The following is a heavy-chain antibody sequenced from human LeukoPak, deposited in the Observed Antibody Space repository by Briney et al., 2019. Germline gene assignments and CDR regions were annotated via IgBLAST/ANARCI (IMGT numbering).Heavy chain of an antibody. V-gene: IGHV3-11*01. D-gene: IGHD2-21*02. CDR2: ISGSGYSI. CDR3: ARERGRDRYNEGFDY. Sequence: GGSLRLSCAASGFTFSDYYMGWFRQAPGKGLEWLIYISGSGYSIYYGDSVKGRFTVSRDKDKNSLYLQMNSLRAEDTAVYYCARERGRDRYNEGFDYWGQGTLVTVSS. J-gene: IGHJ4*02. CDR1: GFTFSDYY.